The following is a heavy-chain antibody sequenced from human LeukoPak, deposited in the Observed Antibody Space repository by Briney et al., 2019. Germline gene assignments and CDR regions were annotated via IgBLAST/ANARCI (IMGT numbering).Heavy chain of an antibody. Sequence: PGGSLRLSCAGSGFTFSSHSMNWVRQAPGKGLEWVSYISIGSSTIYYADSVKGRFTISRDNAKNSLYLQMNSLGDEDTAVYYCARSRDFDYWGQGTLVTVSS. CDR1: GFTFSSHS. J-gene: IGHJ4*02. CDR2: ISIGSSTI. CDR3: ARSRDFDY. V-gene: IGHV3-48*02.